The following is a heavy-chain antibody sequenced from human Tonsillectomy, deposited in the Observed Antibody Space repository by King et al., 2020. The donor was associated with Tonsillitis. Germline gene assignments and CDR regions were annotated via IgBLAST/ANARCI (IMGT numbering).Heavy chain of an antibody. V-gene: IGHV3-7*04. J-gene: IGHJ4*02. D-gene: IGHD6-13*01. CDR3: ARDSIIATAGSDF. CDR2: IKPDGSGT. Sequence: VQLVESGGGLVQPGGSVRLSCATSGFMFNEYWMSWVRQAPGKGLEWVANIKPDGSGTYYGDWAKGRFTISRDNAKNLLFLQMNSLRGEDTAVYYCARDSIIATAGSDFWGQGTLVTVSS. CDR1: GFMFNEYW.